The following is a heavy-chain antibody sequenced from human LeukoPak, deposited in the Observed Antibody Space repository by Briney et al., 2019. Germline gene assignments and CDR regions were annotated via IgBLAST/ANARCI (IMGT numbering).Heavy chain of an antibody. Sequence: GGSLRLSCAASGFTLSHFWMSWVRQAPGKGLEWVSSISSSSSYIYYADSVKGRFTISRDNAKNSLYLQMNSLRAEDTAVYYCARGSGSSWYYFDYWGQGTLVTVSS. CDR3: ARGSGSSWYYFDY. D-gene: IGHD6-13*01. CDR1: GFTLSHFW. V-gene: IGHV3-21*01. CDR2: ISSSSSYI. J-gene: IGHJ4*02.